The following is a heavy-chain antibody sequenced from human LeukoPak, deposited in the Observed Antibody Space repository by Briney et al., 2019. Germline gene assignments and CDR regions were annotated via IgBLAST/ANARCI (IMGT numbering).Heavy chain of an antibody. J-gene: IGHJ6*03. V-gene: IGHV4-38-2*02. CDR3: ARGLQYYYDSSGYYGYYYYYMDV. CDR1: GYSISSGYY. Sequence: PSETLSLTCTVSGYSISSGYYWGWIRQPPGKGLEWIGSIYHSGSTYYNPSLKSRVTISVDTSKNQFSLKLSSVTAADTAVYYCARGLQYYYDSSGYYGYYYYYMDVWGKGTTVTISS. CDR2: IYHSGST. D-gene: IGHD3-22*01.